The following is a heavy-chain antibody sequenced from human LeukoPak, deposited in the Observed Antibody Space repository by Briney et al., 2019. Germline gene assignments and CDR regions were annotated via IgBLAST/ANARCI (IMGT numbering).Heavy chain of an antibody. Sequence: SETLSLTCAVYGGSFSGYYWSWIRQPPGKGLEWIGEINHSGSTNYNRSLKSRVTISVDTSKNQFSLKLSSVTAADTAVYYCARGGRVAFDYWGQGTLVTVSS. CDR2: INHSGST. D-gene: IGHD2-15*01. V-gene: IGHV4-34*01. J-gene: IGHJ4*02. CDR3: ARGGRVAFDY. CDR1: GGSFSGYY.